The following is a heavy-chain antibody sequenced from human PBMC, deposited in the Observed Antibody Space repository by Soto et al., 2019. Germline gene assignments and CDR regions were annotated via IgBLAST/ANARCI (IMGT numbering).Heavy chain of an antibody. J-gene: IGHJ4*02. Sequence: EVQLLDSGGGLVQPGGSLRLSCAASGFTFSSYAMNWGRQAPGKGLEWVSVISGSDGSTYYADSVKGRFTISRDNSKNTLYLQMNSLRAEDTAVYYCARRGPGIYFDYWGQGTLVTVSS. D-gene: IGHD6-13*01. CDR1: GFTFSSYA. V-gene: IGHV3-23*01. CDR2: ISGSDGST. CDR3: ARRGPGIYFDY.